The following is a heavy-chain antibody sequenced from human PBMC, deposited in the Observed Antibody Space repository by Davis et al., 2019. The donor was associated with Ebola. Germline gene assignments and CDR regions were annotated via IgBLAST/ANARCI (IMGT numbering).Heavy chain of an antibody. V-gene: IGHV3-49*04. J-gene: IGHJ4*02. D-gene: IGHD2-15*01. Sequence: GGSLRLSCTASGFNFGEYALTWVRQTPRKGLEWVGFIRSKAYGGTTEYAASVKGRFTISRDDSKSIAYLQMNSLKTEDTAVYYCTRGGSVVAATPHFDYWGQGTLVTVSS. CDR2: IRSKAYGGTT. CDR1: GFNFGEYA. CDR3: TRGGSVVAATPHFDY.